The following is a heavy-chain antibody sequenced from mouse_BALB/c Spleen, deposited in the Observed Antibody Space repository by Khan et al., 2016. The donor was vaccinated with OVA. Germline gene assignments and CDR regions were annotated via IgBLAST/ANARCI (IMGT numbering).Heavy chain of an antibody. CDR2: IWGGGTT. CDR3: DKPFYAQYYAMDY. CDR1: GFSLTDYG. Sequence: QVQLKQSGPGLVAPSQSLSITCTVSGFSLTDYGVSWIRQPPGKGLEWLEIIWGGGTTNYNSALKSRLSISKDHSKSQVFLKINNLQTADSAMYYSDKPFYAQYYAMDYWGQGTSVTVSS. J-gene: IGHJ4*01. V-gene: IGHV2-6-5*01. D-gene: IGHD2-10*01.